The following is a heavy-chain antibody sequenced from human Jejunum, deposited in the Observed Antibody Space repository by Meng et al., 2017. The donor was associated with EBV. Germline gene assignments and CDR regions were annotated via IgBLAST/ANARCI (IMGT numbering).Heavy chain of an antibody. J-gene: IGHJ4*02. CDR1: GGSINSKNW. CDR3: ARDSQYLARGYFDY. V-gene: IGHV4-4*02. CDR2: FEHSGST. Sequence: QVQLQESAPGPVEPSEXLSLTCTVPGGSINSKNWWHWVRQAPGKGLEWIGEFEHSGSTHYNPSLKSRVTISIGTSMNQFSLELTSPAAADTAVYYCARDSQYLARGYFDYWGQGALVTFSS. D-gene: IGHD2/OR15-2a*01.